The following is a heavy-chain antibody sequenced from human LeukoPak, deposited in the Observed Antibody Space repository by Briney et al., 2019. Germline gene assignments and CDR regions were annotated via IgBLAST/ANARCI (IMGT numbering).Heavy chain of an antibody. D-gene: IGHD1-26*01. V-gene: IGHV3-43D*03. CDR2: ITQNGRTT. J-gene: IGHJ4*02. CDR3: AKDRMGSYTD. CDR1: GFTFDDSD. Sequence: GGSLRFSCAASGFTFDDSDMHWVRQAPGKGLEWVSLITQNGRTTYYADSVRGRFTISRDNSKNSLYLQMNSLRVEDSALYYCAKDRMGSYTDWGQGTLVTVSS.